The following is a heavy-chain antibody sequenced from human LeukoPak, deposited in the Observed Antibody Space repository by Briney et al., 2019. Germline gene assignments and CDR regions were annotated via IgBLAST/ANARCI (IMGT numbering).Heavy chain of an antibody. J-gene: IGHJ4*02. Sequence: PGGPLTLSCAACGFTFSSYAMSWVRQAPGRGREGVSAISGIGGSTYYADPVKGRFPISRDNSKNTLYLQMNSLRAEYTAVYYCAKVGPRTLDYWGQGTLVTVSS. V-gene: IGHV3-23*01. CDR2: ISGIGGST. CDR3: AKVGPRTLDY. CDR1: GFTFSSYA. D-gene: IGHD1-14*01.